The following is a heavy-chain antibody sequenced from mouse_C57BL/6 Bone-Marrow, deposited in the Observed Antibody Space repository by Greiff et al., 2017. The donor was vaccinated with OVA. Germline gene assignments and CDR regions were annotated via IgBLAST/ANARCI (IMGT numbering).Heavy chain of an antibody. Sequence: SGAELVRPGASVKMSCKASGYTFTSYNMHWVKQTPRQGLEWIGAIYPGNGDTSYNQKFKGKATLTVDKSSSPAYMQLSSLTSEDSAVYFCARSRGYDYDVDYYAMDYWGQGTSVTVSS. CDR3: ARSRGYDYDVDYYAMDY. CDR2: IYPGNGDT. D-gene: IGHD2-4*01. J-gene: IGHJ4*01. V-gene: IGHV1-12*01. CDR1: GYTFTSYN.